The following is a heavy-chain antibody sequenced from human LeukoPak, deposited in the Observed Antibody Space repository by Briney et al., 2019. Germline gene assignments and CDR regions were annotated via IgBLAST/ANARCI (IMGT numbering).Heavy chain of an antibody. J-gene: IGHJ4*02. Sequence: ASVKVACKASGYTFTSYGISWVRQAPGQGLEWMGWISAYNGNTNYAQKLQGRVTMTTATSTSTAYMELRSLRSDDTAVYYCARVVAAAGFEYWGQGTLVTVSS. CDR2: ISAYNGNT. CDR1: GYTFTSYG. D-gene: IGHD6-13*01. V-gene: IGHV1-18*01. CDR3: ARVVAAAGFEY.